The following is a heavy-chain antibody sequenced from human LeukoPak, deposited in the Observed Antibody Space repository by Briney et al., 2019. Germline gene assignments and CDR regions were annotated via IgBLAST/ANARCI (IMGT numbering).Heavy chain of an antibody. CDR3: ARDSYYDFWSGYSVY. V-gene: IGHV1-2*02. CDR1: GYTFTSYG. CDR2: INPNSGGT. J-gene: IGHJ4*02. Sequence: ASVKVSCKASGYTFTSYGISWVRQAPGQGLEWMGWINPNSGGTNYAQKFQGRVTMTRDTSISTAYMELSRLRSDDTAVYYCARDSYYDFWSGYSVYWGQGTLVTVSS. D-gene: IGHD3-3*01.